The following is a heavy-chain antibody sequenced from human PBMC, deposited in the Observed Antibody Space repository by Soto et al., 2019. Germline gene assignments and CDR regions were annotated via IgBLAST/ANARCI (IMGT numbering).Heavy chain of an antibody. V-gene: IGHV3-30*18. J-gene: IGHJ3*02. CDR1: GFTFSSYG. CDR2: ISYDGSNK. CDR3: ANGGAFDI. Sequence: QVQLVESGGGVVQPGRSLRLSCAASGFTFSSYGMHWVRQAPGKGLEWVAVISYDGSNKYYADSVKGRFTISRDNSKNTLYLQMNSVRAEDTAVYYCANGGAFDIWGQGTMVTVSS.